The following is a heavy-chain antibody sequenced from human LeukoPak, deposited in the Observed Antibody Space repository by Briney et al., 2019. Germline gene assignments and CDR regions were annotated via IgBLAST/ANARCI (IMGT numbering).Heavy chain of an antibody. CDR1: GGSFSGYY. J-gene: IGHJ4*02. D-gene: IGHD3-22*01. CDR2: INHSGST. V-gene: IGHV4-34*01. Sequence: PSETLSLTCAVYGGSFSGYYWSWIRQPPGKGLEWIGEINHSGSTNYNPSLKSRVTISIDTSKNQFSLKLSSVTAADTAVYYCTRGRAYYDSTGYYYWGRGILVTVSS. CDR3: TRGRAYYDSTGYYY.